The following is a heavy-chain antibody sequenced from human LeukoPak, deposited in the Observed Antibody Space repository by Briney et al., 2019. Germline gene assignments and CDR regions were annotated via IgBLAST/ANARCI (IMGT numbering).Heavy chain of an antibody. D-gene: IGHD2-15*01. CDR1: GFTFDDYA. CDR3: AKAGGCSGGSCYFDY. CDR2: ISWNSGSI. V-gene: IGHV3-9*01. J-gene: IGHJ4*02. Sequence: PGGSLGLSCAASGFTFDDYAMHWVRQAPGKGLEWVSGISWNSGSIGYADSVKGRFTISRDNAKNSLYLQMNSLRAEDTALYYCAKAGGCSGGSCYFDYWGQGTLVTVSS.